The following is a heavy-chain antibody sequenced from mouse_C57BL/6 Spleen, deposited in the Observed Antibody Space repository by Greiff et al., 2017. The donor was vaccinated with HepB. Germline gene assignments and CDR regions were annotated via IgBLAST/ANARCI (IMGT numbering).Heavy chain of an antibody. Sequence: EVKVVESGGGLVKPGGSLKLSCAASGFTFSDYGMHWVRQAPEKALEWVAYISSGSSTIYYADTVKGRFTISRDNAKNTLFLQMTSLRSEDTAMYYCAKLGRDYAMDYWGQGTSVTVSS. CDR3: AKLGRDYAMDY. D-gene: IGHD4-1*01. V-gene: IGHV5-17*01. CDR1: GFTFSDYG. J-gene: IGHJ4*01. CDR2: ISSGSSTI.